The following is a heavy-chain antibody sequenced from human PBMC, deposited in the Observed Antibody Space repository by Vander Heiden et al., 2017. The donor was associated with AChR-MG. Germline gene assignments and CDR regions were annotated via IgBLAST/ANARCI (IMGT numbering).Heavy chain of an antibody. D-gene: IGHD2-15*01. CDR2: IIPIFGTA. CDR1: GGTFSSSA. J-gene: IGHJ6*02. V-gene: IGHV1-69*01. CDR3: AARIAATRSLSDYYYYYGMDV. Sequence: QVQLVQSGAEVTKPGSSVTVSCTASGGTFSSSAISRVRQAPGQGLEWMGGIIPIFGTANYAQKFQGRVTITADESTSTAYMELSSLRSEDTAVYYCAARIAATRSLSDYYYYYGMDVWGQGTTVTVSS.